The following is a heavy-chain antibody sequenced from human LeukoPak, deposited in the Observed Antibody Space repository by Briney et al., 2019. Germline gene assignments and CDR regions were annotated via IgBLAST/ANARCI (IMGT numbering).Heavy chain of an antibody. CDR3: ARDTRFGEEGQKNAFDI. CDR2: ISGHNGNT. J-gene: IGHJ3*02. CDR1: GYTFTSYG. D-gene: IGHD3-10*01. V-gene: IGHV1-18*01. Sequence: ASVTVSFKTSGYTFTSYGISWVRQAPGQGLEWMGWISGHNGNTNYAQKLQGRVTITTDTSTSTAYMELRSLRSDDTAVYYCARDTRFGEEGQKNAFDIWGQGTMVTVSS.